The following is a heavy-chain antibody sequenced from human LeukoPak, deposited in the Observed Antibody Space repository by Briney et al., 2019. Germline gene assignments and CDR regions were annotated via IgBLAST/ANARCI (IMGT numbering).Heavy chain of an antibody. CDR2: INPSGGST. V-gene: IGHV1-46*01. CDR1: GYTFTSYY. Sequence: GASVKVSCKASGYTFTSYYMHWVRQAPGQGLERMGIINPSGGSTSYAQKFQGRVTMTRDTSTSTVYMELSSLRSEDTAVYYCARDADLTTVTGYFDYWGQGTLVTVSS. D-gene: IGHD4-17*01. CDR3: ARDADLTTVTGYFDY. J-gene: IGHJ4*02.